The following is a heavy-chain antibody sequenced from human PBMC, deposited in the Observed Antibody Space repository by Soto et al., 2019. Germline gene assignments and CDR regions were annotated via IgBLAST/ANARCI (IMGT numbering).Heavy chain of an antibody. D-gene: IGHD2-2*01. CDR2: INPSGGST. Sequence: ASVKVSCKASGYTFTSYYMHWVRQAPGQGLEWMGIINPSGGSTSYAQKFQGRVTMTRDTSTSTVYMELSSLRSEDTAVYYCERVPSSTSPYNWFDPWGQGTLVTVYS. CDR3: ERVPSSTSPYNWFDP. CDR1: GYTFTSYY. V-gene: IGHV1-46*01. J-gene: IGHJ5*02.